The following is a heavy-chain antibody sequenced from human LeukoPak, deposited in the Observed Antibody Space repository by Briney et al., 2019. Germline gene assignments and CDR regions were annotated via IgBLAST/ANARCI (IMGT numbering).Heavy chain of an antibody. V-gene: IGHV4-59*01. CDR3: ARARAYYDILTGYYPGAFDI. CDR2: IYYSGST. Sequence: PSETLSLTCTVSGGSISSYYWSWIRQPPGKGLEWIGYIYYSGSTNYNPSLKSRVTISVDTSKNQFSLKLSPVTAAYTAVYYCARARAYYDILTGYYPGAFDIWGRGTMVTVSS. CDR1: GGSISSYY. D-gene: IGHD3-9*01. J-gene: IGHJ3*02.